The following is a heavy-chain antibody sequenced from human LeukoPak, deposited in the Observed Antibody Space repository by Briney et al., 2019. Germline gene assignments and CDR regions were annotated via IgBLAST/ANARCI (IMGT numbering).Heavy chain of an antibody. CDR3: AIGGDSSTSCYRCFNY. CDR2: IYPDDSDT. V-gene: IGHV5-51*01. J-gene: IGHJ4*02. Sequence: GESLKISCEGSGYSFTDYWIGWVRQMPGKGLEWMGVIYPDDSDTRYSPSFQGQVTISADKSIGTAYLQWSSLKASDTAMYYCAIGGDSSTSCYRCFNYWGQGTLVTVSS. D-gene: IGHD2-2*01. CDR1: GYSFTDYW.